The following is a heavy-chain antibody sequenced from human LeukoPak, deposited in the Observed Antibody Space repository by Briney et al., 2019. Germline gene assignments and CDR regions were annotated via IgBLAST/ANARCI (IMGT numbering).Heavy chain of an antibody. D-gene: IGHD6-19*01. CDR3: ARDTGYSSGWTRAASDY. CDR1: GFTFSSYG. Sequence: GRSLRLSCAASGFTFSSYGMHWVRQAPGKGLEWVAVISYDGSNKYYADSVKGRFTISRDNSKNTLYLQMNSLRAEDTAVYYCARDTGYSSGWTRAASDYWGQGTLVTVSS. V-gene: IGHV3-30*03. CDR2: ISYDGSNK. J-gene: IGHJ4*02.